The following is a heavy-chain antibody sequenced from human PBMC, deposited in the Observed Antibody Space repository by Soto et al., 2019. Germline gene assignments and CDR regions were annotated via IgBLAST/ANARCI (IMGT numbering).Heavy chain of an antibody. CDR2: INPSGGST. D-gene: IGHD2-2*02. Sequence: ASVKVSCKASGYTFTSYYMHWVRQAPGQGLEWMGIINPSGGSTSYAQKFQGRVTMTRDTSTSTVYMELSSLRSEDTAVYYCAREPGQSPENIVVGPAAIGGGYSYGMDVWGQGTTVTVSS. CDR3: AREPGQSPENIVVGPAAIGGGYSYGMDV. V-gene: IGHV1-46*01. CDR1: GYTFTSYY. J-gene: IGHJ6*02.